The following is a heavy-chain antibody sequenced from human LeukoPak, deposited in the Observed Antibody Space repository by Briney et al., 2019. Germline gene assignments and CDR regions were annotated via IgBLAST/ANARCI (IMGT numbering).Heavy chain of an antibody. V-gene: IGHV4-34*01. CDR2: INHSGST. CDR1: GGSISGYY. Sequence: SETLSLTCTVSGGSISGYYWSWIRQPPGKGLEWIGEINHSGSTNYNPSLKSRVTISVDTSKNQFSLKLSSVTAADTAVYYCARGCPELRDYYDSSGYYCFDYWGQGTLVTVSS. CDR3: ARGCPELRDYYDSSGYYCFDY. D-gene: IGHD3-22*01. J-gene: IGHJ4*02.